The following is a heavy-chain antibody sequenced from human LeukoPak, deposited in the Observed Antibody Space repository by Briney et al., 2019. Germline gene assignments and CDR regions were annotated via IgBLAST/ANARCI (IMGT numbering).Heavy chain of an antibody. D-gene: IGHD1-26*01. V-gene: IGHV4-59*01. J-gene: IGHJ4*02. CDR3: ARAGASAEFDY. CDR2: IHYSGTT. CDR1: GGSISSYY. Sequence: SEALSLTCTVSGGSISSYYWSWIRQPPGKGLEWIAYIHYSGTTNYNPSLKSRVTISIDASKNQFSLKMSSVTAADTAVYYCARAGASAEFDYWGQGSLVTVSS.